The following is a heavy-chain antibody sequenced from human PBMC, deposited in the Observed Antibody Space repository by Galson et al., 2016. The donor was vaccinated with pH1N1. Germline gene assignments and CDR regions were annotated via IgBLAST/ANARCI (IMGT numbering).Heavy chain of an antibody. CDR3: ARQNDYGDHRGDAFDI. CDR2: IYLGGSLI. Sequence: QSGAEVKKPGESLKISCKGSGHKFTSSWIGWVRQMPGKGLEWMGIIYLGGSLIRYRPSFQGQVTISADKSVNIVYLEWGSLKASDTAMYYCARQNDYGDHRGDAFDIWGQGTMVTVSS. D-gene: IGHD4-17*01. V-gene: IGHV5-51*01. J-gene: IGHJ3*02. CDR1: GHKFTSSW.